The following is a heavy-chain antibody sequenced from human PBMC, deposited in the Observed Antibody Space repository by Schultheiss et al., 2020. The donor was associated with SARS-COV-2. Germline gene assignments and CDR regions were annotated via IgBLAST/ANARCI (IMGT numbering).Heavy chain of an antibody. V-gene: IGHV3-30-3*01. Sequence: GGSLRLSCAASGFTFDDYAMHWVRQAPGKGLEWVAVISYDGSNKYYADSVKGRFTISRDNSKNTLYLQMNSLRAEDTAVYYCARGGDSTDPFDYWGQGTLVTVSS. J-gene: IGHJ4*02. D-gene: IGHD6-13*01. CDR1: GFTFDDYA. CDR3: ARGGDSTDPFDY. CDR2: ISYDGSNK.